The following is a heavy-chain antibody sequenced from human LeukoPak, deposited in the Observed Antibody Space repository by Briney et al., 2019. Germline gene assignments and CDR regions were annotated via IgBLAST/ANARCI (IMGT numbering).Heavy chain of an antibody. D-gene: IGHD6-6*01. CDR2: ISSSSSYI. CDR1: GFTFDDYG. V-gene: IGHV3-21*01. CDR3: ARVGVRYSSSATFDY. Sequence: PGGSLRLSCAASGFTFDDYGMSWVRQAPGKGLEWVSSISSSSSYIYYADSVKGRFTISRDNAKNSLYLQMNSLRAEDTAVYYCARVGVRYSSSATFDYWGQGTLVTVSS. J-gene: IGHJ4*02.